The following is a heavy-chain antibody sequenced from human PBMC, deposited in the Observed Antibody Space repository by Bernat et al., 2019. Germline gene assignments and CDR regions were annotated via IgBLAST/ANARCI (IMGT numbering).Heavy chain of an antibody. D-gene: IGHD3-10*01. CDR2: INHSGST. CDR1: GGSFSGYY. V-gene: IGHV4-34*01. J-gene: IGHJ6*02. Sequence: QVQLQQWGAGLLKPSETLSLTCAVYGGSFSGYYWSWIRQPPGKGLEWIGEINHSGSTNYHPSLISRVTISVDTSKNQFSLKLSSVTASDTAVYYCARVPQGDPKIDYGSGSYYRYYYGMDVWCQGTTVTVSS. CDR3: ARVPQGDPKIDYGSGSYYRYYYGMDV.